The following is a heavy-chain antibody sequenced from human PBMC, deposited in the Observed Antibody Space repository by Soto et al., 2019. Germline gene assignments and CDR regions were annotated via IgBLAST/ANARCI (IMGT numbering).Heavy chain of an antibody. CDR2: IYTSGST. D-gene: IGHD2-15*01. Sequence: QVQLQESGPGLVKPSETLSLTCTVSGGSISSYYWSWIRQPAGKGLEWIGRIYTSGSTNYNPSLKSRVTMSVDTSKIQFSLKLSSVTAADTAVYYCARDVLGYCSGGSCPTPWFDPWGQGTLVTVSS. J-gene: IGHJ5*02. CDR3: ARDVLGYCSGGSCPTPWFDP. V-gene: IGHV4-4*07. CDR1: GGSISSYY.